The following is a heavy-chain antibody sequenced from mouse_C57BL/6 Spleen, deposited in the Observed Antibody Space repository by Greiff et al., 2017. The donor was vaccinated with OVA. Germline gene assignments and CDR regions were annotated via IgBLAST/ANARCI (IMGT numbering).Heavy chain of an antibody. CDR1: GYTFTDYE. Sequence: VKLQQSGAELVRPGASVTLSCKASGYTFTDYEMHWVKQTPVHGLEWIGAIDPETGGTAYNQKFKGKAILTADKSSSTAYMELRSLTSEDSAVYYCTREGGYYSNYPWFAYWGRGTLVTVSA. V-gene: IGHV1-15*01. CDR2: IDPETGGT. J-gene: IGHJ3*01. D-gene: IGHD2-5*01. CDR3: TREGGYYSNYPWFAY.